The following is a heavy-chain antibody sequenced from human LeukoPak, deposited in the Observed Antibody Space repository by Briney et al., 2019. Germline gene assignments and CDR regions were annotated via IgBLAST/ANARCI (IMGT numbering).Heavy chain of an antibody. CDR3: ARVGGELSPFDY. Sequence: LTGGSLRLSCAASGFAVSSNYMSWVRQAPGKGLEWVSVIYSGGSTYYADSVKGRFTISRDNSKNTLYLQMNSLRAEDTAVYYRARVGGELSPFDYWGQGTLVTVSS. D-gene: IGHD3-10*01. J-gene: IGHJ4*02. V-gene: IGHV3-53*01. CDR2: IYSGGST. CDR1: GFAVSSNY.